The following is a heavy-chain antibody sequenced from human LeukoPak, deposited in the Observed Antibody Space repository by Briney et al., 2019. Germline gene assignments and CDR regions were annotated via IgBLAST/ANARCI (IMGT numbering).Heavy chain of an antibody. CDR1: GYTLTDYY. CDR3: ARVGYYESSGYYEY. CDR2: INPNSGGT. J-gene: IGHJ4*02. D-gene: IGHD3-22*01. Sequence: ASVKVSCKASGYTLTDYYMHWVRQAPGQGLEWMGRINPNSGGTNYAQKFQGRVTITRDTSISTVYMELSRLRSDDTAVYYCARVGYYESSGYYEYWGQGTLVTVSS. V-gene: IGHV1-2*06.